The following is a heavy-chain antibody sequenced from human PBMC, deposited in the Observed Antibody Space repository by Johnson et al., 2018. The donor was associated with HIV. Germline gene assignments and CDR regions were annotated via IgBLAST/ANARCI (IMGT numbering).Heavy chain of an antibody. Sequence: QVQLVESGGGVVQPGRSLRLSCAASGFTFSSYAMHWVRQAPGKGLELVAVISYDGSNQYYADSVKGRFTISRDNSKNMMYLQMNSLRAQDTVVYYCVTDWEGFAFDIWGKGTMFTVSS. V-gene: IGHV3-30*04. CDR1: GFTFSSYA. CDR2: ISYDGSNQ. CDR3: VTDWEGFAFDI. D-gene: IGHD1-26*01. J-gene: IGHJ3*02.